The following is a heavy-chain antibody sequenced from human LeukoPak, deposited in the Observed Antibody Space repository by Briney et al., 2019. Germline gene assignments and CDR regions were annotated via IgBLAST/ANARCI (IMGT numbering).Heavy chain of an antibody. V-gene: IGHV4-39*07. CDR3: ATTTIRLGN. D-gene: IGHD1-14*01. CDR1: SGSISTSNYY. J-gene: IGHJ4*02. Sequence: PSETLSLTCTVSSGSISTSNYYWGWVRQPPGKALEWIVNIFYSASTYYTPSLKSRVTISLDTSKNQFSLKLSSVSAAVTAVYYCATTTIRLGNWGQGTLVTVSS. CDR2: IFYSAST.